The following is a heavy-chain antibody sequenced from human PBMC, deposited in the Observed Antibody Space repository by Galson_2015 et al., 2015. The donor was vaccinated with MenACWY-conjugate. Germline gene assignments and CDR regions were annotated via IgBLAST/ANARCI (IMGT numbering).Heavy chain of an antibody. CDR1: GFTFNSYS. J-gene: IGHJ4*02. V-gene: IGHV3-23*01. CDR2: ISVSGSNT. CDR3: ANTITANRYYFDY. D-gene: IGHD1-14*01. Sequence: SLRLSCAASGFTFNSYSMYWVRQAPGKGPEWVSSISVSGSNTYYADSVKGRFTISRDNSKNTLYLQMNSLRAEDTAIYFCANTITANRYYFDYWGQGTVVTVSS.